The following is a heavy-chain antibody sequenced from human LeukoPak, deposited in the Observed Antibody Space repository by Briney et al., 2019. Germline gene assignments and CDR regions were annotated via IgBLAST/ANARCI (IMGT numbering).Heavy chain of an antibody. V-gene: IGHV3-30-3*01. J-gene: IGHJ6*02. D-gene: IGHD4/OR15-4a*01. CDR1: GFTFSSYA. Sequence: GGSLRLSCAASGFTFSSYAMHWVRQAPGKGLEWVAVISYDGSNKDYADSVKGRFTISRDNSKNTQYLQMDSLRAEDTAVYYCARARVQNAYYYYYGMDVWGQGTTVTVSS. CDR3: ARARVQNAYYYYYGMDV. CDR2: ISYDGSNK.